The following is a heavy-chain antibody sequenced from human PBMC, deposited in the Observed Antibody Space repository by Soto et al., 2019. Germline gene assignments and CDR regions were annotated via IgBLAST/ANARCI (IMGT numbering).Heavy chain of an antibody. CDR1: GFTFGSYG. V-gene: IGHV3-30*18. J-gene: IGHJ6*02. CDR3: PKGSRDQTTLVIRAFFHYGMDV. D-gene: IGHD1-7*01. Sequence: GGSLRLSCAASGFTFGSYGMHWVRQAPGKGPEWVAAISYDGSNKYYADTVTGRFTMSRDNSKNPLYLQMNSLRAEETAVYNCPKGSRDQTTLVIRAFFHYGMDVWAQGTTVTVSS. CDR2: ISYDGSNK.